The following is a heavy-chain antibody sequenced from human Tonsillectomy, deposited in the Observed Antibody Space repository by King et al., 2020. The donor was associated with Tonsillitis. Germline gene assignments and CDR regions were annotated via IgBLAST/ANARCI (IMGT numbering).Heavy chain of an antibody. CDR3: AKDHPHGGSNDPDVAFDA. Sequence: VQLVESGGGVVQPGRSLRLSCAASGFTFSIYGMHWVRQAPGKGLEWVAVVSYDGDNKYYEDSVKGRFTISRDNSKNTLYLQMNSLRPEDTAVYYCAKDHPHGGSNDPDVAFDAWGQGTVVTVSA. CDR1: GFTFSIYG. V-gene: IGHV3-30*18. D-gene: IGHD3-16*01. J-gene: IGHJ3*01. CDR2: VSYDGDNK.